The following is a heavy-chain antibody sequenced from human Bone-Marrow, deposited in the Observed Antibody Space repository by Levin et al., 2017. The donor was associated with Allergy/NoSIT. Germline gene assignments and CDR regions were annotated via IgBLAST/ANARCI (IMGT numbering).Heavy chain of an antibody. D-gene: IGHD4-23*01. J-gene: IGHJ5*02. Sequence: PSETLSLTCGLSDPPMNSGYYWGWIRQSPGKGLEWIGTVYHGGNTYYNPSLESRVTMSLDTSKNQFSLRLLSVTATDTAIYYCARDWRGSGRWGSWGQGTLVTVSS. V-gene: IGHV4-38-2*02. CDR3: ARDWRGSGRWGS. CDR1: DPPMNSGYY. CDR2: VYHGGNT.